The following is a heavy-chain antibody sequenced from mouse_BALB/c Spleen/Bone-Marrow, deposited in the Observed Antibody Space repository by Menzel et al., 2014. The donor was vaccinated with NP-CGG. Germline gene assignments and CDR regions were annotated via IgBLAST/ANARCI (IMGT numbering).Heavy chain of an antibody. V-gene: IGHV2-9*02. CDR2: IWAGGST. Sequence: QVQLQQSGPGLVAPSQSLSITCTVSGFSLTSYGVHWVRQPPGKVLEWLGVIWAGGSTNYNSALMSRLSISKDNSKSQVFLKMNSLQTDDTAMYYCARGSYYEGAMDYWGQGASVTVSS. J-gene: IGHJ4*01. D-gene: IGHD1-1*01. CDR3: ARGSYYEGAMDY. CDR1: GFSLTSYG.